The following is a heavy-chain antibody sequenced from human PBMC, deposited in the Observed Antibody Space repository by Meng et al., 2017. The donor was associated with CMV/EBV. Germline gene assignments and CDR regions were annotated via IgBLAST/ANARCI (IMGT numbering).Heavy chain of an antibody. V-gene: IGHV4-31*02. CDR1: GGPISSGGYY. D-gene: IGHD6-13*01. CDR3: ARETRAALYGMDV. J-gene: IGHJ6*02. CDR2: IYYSGST. Sequence: PCTFSGGPISSGGYYWSWIRQHPGKDLEWIGYIYYSGSTYYNPSLKSRVTISVDTSKNQFSLKLSSVTAADTAVYYCARETRAALYGMDVWGQGTTVTVSS.